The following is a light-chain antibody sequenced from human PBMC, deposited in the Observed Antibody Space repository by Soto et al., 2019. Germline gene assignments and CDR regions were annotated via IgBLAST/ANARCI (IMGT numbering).Light chain of an antibody. CDR2: DIN. CDR3: VSYTTSASYV. J-gene: IGLJ1*01. CDR1: SSDVGNYIF. Sequence: QSALTQPASVSGSPGQSITISCTGTSSDVGNYIFVSWYRQHPGKAPKLMIYDINNRPSGVSNRVSVSKSGNTASLTISGLQAEDEADYYCVSYTTSASYVFGTGTQLTVL. V-gene: IGLV2-14*01.